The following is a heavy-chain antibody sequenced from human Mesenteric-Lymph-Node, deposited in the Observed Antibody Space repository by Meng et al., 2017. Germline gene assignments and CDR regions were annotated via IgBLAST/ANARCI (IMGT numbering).Heavy chain of an antibody. CDR1: GFTVSSNY. D-gene: IGHD1-7*01. V-gene: IGHV3-66*01. CDR3: ARDSTGNTADY. J-gene: IGHJ4*02. CDR2: IYSDDNT. Sequence: EVQLVESGGGLVQPGGSLRLSCAASGFTVSSNYMTWVRQAPGKGLEWVSVIYSDDNTYYADSVRGRFTISRDKSKNTLFLQMNSLRVEDTAMYYCARDSTGNTADYWGQGTLVIVSS.